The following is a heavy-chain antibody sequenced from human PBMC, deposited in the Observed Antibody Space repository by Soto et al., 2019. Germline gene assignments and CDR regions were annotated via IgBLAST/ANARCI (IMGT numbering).Heavy chain of an antibody. Sequence: ASVKVSCKASGYTFTSYAMHWVRQAPGQRLEWMGWINASNGNTEYAQKFQGRVTMTRNTSISTAYMELSSLRSEDTAVYYCARSNTFSGDYDNDYWGQGTLVTVSS. D-gene: IGHD4-17*01. V-gene: IGHV1-3*01. J-gene: IGHJ4*02. CDR3: ARSNTFSGDYDNDY. CDR1: GYTFTSYA. CDR2: INASNGNT.